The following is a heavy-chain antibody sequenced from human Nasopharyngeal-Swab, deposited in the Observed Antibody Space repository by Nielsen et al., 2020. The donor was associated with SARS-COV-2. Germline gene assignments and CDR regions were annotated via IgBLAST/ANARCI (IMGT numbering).Heavy chain of an antibody. D-gene: IGHD3-9*01. CDR1: GFTFSGYS. J-gene: IGHJ5*02. Sequence: GGSLRLSCAASGFTFSGYSMNWVRQAPGKGLEWVSYISSSSSTIYYADSVKGRFTISRDNAKNSLYLQMNSLRDEDTAVYYCARDGLTYYDILTGYSWFDPWGQGTLVTVSS. CDR3: ARDGLTYYDILTGYSWFDP. CDR2: ISSSSSTI. V-gene: IGHV3-48*02.